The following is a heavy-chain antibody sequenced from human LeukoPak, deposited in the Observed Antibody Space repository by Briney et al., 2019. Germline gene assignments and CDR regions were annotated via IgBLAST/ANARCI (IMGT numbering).Heavy chain of an antibody. Sequence: SETLSLTCTVSGVSITTYYWSWIRQPPGKGLEWIGYVYYTGSTNYNPSLKSRVTMFEDKSKNQFSLRLYSVTVADTAVYYCARHFAYSSSSYFDYWGQGSLVTVSS. J-gene: IGHJ4*02. CDR2: VYYTGST. D-gene: IGHD6-6*01. CDR3: ARHFAYSSSSYFDY. V-gene: IGHV4-59*08. CDR1: GVSITTYY.